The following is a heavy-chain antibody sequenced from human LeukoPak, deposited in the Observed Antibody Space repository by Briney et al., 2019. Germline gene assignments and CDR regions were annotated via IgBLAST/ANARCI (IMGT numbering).Heavy chain of an antibody. V-gene: IGHV3-66*01. D-gene: IGHD5-12*01. Sequence: PGGSLRLSCAASGFTVSSNYMSWVRQAPGKGLEWVSVIYSGGSTYYADSVKGRFTISRDNSKNTLYLQMNSLRAEDTAVYYCARGGLGGYDRSNDAFDIWGQGTMVTVSS. CDR2: IYSGGST. CDR1: GFTVSSNY. CDR3: ARGGLGGYDRSNDAFDI. J-gene: IGHJ3*02.